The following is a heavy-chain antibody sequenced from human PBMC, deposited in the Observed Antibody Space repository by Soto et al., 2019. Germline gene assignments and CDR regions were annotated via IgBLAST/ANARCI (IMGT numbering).Heavy chain of an antibody. J-gene: IGHJ4*02. V-gene: IGHV1-46*03. CDR3: ALASFDY. CDR1: GYTFTSYY. CDR2: INPSDGDT. Sequence: QVQVVQSGTEVKKPGASVKVSCKASGYTFTSYYIQWVRQAPGQGLEWVGIINPSDGDTSYAQMFQGTLTMTGDTSTSTVYMELRSLRPEDTAVYYCALASFDYWGQGTLVTVSA.